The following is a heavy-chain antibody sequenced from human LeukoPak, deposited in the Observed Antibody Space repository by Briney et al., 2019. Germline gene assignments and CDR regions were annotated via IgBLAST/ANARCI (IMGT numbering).Heavy chain of an antibody. V-gene: IGHV1-2*02. CDR2: INGHSGAT. Sequence: ASVKVSCKASGYTFTGYYMHWVRQAPGQGLEWMGWINGHSGATNYAQKFQGRVTMTRDTSISTAYLELSRLRSDDTAVYYCARDELVGAIDFDYWGQGTLVTVSS. D-gene: IGHD1-26*01. J-gene: IGHJ4*02. CDR3: ARDELVGAIDFDY. CDR1: GYTFTGYY.